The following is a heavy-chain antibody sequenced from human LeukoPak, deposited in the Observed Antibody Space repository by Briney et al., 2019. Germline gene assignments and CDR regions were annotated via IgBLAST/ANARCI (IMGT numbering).Heavy chain of an antibody. Sequence: KPSETLSLTCTVSGGSVSSHYWSWIRQPPGKGLEWIGYIYYSGSTNYNPSLKSRVTISVDTSKNQFSLKLSSVTAADTAVYYCARKPGSSSVYFDYWGQGTLVTVSS. J-gene: IGHJ4*02. CDR3: ARKPGSSSVYFDY. V-gene: IGHV4-59*02. CDR2: IYYSGST. D-gene: IGHD6-13*01. CDR1: GGSVSSHY.